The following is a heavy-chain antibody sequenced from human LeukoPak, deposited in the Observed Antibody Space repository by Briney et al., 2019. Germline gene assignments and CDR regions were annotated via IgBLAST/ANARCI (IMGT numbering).Heavy chain of an antibody. CDR3: ARGGYCSSTSCPNRNWFDP. D-gene: IGHD2-2*01. CDR2: IIPIFGTA. CDR1: GGTFSSYA. V-gene: IGHV1-69*13. Sequence: SVKVSCKASGGTFSSYAISWARQAPGQGLEWMGGIIPIFGTANYAQKFQGRVTITADESTSTAYMELSSLRSEDTAVYYCARGGYCSSTSCPNRNWFDPWGQGTLVTVSS. J-gene: IGHJ5*02.